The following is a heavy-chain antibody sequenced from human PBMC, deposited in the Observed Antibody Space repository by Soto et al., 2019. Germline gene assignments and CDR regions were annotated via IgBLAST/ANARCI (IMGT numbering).Heavy chain of an antibody. V-gene: IGHV1-18*01. CDR2: ISTYNGNT. J-gene: IGHJ4*02. Sequence: QVQLVQSGAEVKKPGASVKVSCKASGYTFTSYGIGWVRQAPGQGLEWMGWISTYNGNTNYAQKVQGRVTITTDTSTSRSYMELRSLRSDDRAVFYCERDMVRGVGSDYWGQGTLVTVSS. CDR3: ERDMVRGVGSDY. CDR1: GYTFTSYG. D-gene: IGHD3-10*01.